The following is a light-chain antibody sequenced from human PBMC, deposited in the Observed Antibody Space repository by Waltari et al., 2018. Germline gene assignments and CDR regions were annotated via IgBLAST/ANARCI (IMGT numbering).Light chain of an antibody. CDR2: AAT. CDR3: QQNYRTPPT. Sequence: DIQVIQSPSSLSASVGDRVTITCRASQSISDYLTWFQVKPGRAPNLLIYAATGLQSGVPSRFNGSGAGAHVTLTISRLRPEDSASYFCQQNYRTPPTFGQGTKVGI. CDR1: QSISDY. V-gene: IGKV1-39*01. J-gene: IGKJ1*01.